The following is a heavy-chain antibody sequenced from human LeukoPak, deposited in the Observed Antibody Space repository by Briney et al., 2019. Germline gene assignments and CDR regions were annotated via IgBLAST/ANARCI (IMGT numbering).Heavy chain of an antibody. D-gene: IGHD5-24*01. J-gene: IGHJ4*02. CDR1: GYTSTGYY. CDR3: ARDRRWLQSYYFDY. Sequence: ASVKVSCKASGYTSTGYYMHWVRQAPGQGLEWMGWINPNSGGTNYAQKFQGRVTMTRDTSISTAYMELSRLGSDDTAVYYCARDRRWLQSYYFDYWGQGTLVTVSS. CDR2: INPNSGGT. V-gene: IGHV1-2*02.